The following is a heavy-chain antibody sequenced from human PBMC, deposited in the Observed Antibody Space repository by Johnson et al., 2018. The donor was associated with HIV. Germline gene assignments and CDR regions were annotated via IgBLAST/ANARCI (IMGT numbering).Heavy chain of an antibody. J-gene: IGHJ3*02. D-gene: IGHD6-13*01. V-gene: IGHV3-NL1*01. CDR1: GFTFSSYG. CDR3: ARDNGSWFDDAFDI. CDR2: ISNSGSST. Sequence: QMLLVESGGVVVQPGGSLRLSCAASGFTFSSYGMHWVRQAPGKGLEWVSGISNSGSSTYYADSVKGRFTISRDNSKNTLYLQMNSLKVEDTAVYYCARDNGSWFDDAFDIWGQGTMVTVSS.